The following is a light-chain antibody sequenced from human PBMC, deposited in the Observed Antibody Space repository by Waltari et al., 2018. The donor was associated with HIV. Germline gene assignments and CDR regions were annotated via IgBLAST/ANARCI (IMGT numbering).Light chain of an antibody. J-gene: IGKJ1*01. V-gene: IGKV1-39*01. CDR2: GAS. CDR1: KSIDNL. CDR3: HQGYTTRWT. Sequence: DIQMTQSPSSLSASVGDRVIITCRASKSIDNLLNWYQQKPGKAPKLGIYGASRLQSGVPSRFSGSGSGTECTLTVNSLHPEDVATYYCHQGYTTRWTFGLGTKVEMK.